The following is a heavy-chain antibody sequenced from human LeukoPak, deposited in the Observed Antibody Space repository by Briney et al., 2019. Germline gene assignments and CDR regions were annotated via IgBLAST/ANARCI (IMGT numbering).Heavy chain of an antibody. J-gene: IGHJ5*02. Sequence: SQTLSLTCTVSGVSISSGRYYWSWIRQPAGKGLEWIGRISISGSTNYNPSLKSRVTISVDTSKNQFSLKVISVTAADTAVYYCARVVVVAATPGQRTSGWFDPWGQGTLVTVSS. D-gene: IGHD2-15*01. CDR1: GVSISSGRYY. V-gene: IGHV4-61*02. CDR2: ISISGST. CDR3: ARVVVVAATPGQRTSGWFDP.